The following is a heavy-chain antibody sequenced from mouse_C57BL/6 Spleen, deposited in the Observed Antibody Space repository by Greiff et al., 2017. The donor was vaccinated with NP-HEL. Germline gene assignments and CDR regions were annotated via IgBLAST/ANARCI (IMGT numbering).Heavy chain of an antibody. D-gene: IGHD2-5*01. Sequence: QVHVKQPGAELVKPGASVKMSCKASGYTFTSYWITWVKQRPGQGLEWIGDIYPGSGSTNYNEKFKSKATLTVDTSSSTAYMQLSSLTSEDSAVYYCARDYSNYDWFAYWGQGTLVTVSA. CDR2: IYPGSGST. CDR1: GYTFTSYW. J-gene: IGHJ3*01. V-gene: IGHV1-55*01. CDR3: ARDYSNYDWFAY.